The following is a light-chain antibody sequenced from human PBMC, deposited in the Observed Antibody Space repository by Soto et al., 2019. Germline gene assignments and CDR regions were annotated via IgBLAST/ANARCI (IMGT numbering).Light chain of an antibody. CDR2: GAS. V-gene: IGKV3-15*01. Sequence: EIVMTQSPATLSVSPGERATLSCRASQSVSSNLAWYQQKPGQAPRLLIYGASTRATGIPARFSGSGSGTEFTLTISSLHSEDFAVYYCQQAGTFCPGTKVDIK. CDR3: QQAGT. CDR1: QSVSSN. J-gene: IGKJ3*01.